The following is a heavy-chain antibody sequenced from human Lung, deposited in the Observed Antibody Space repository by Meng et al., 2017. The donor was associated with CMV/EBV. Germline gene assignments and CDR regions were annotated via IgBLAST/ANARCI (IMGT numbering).Heavy chain of an antibody. V-gene: IGHV3-7*01. CDR1: GFTFSPYW. CDR3: ARDPYDNGGYGAFDI. Sequence: GEXXKISCAASGFTFSPYWMTWVRRSPGRGLEWVANIDQGGTEVVYVDSVKGRFSISRDNDKNALHLQMDRLGVEDTAVYYCARDPYDNGGYGAFDILGQGXMVTVSS. D-gene: IGHD3-22*01. J-gene: IGHJ3*02. CDR2: IDQGGTEV.